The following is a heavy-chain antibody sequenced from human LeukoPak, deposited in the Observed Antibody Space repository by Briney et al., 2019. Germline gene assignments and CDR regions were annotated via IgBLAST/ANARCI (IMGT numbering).Heavy chain of an antibody. CDR1: GFTFSSYA. Sequence: TGGSLRLSCAASGFTFSSYAMSWVRQAPGKGLEGVSAISGSGGSTYYADSVKGRFTISRDNSKNTLYLQMNSLRAEDTAVYYCAKDHLQSTLRYFDYWGLGTLVTVSS. CDR3: AKDHLQSTLRYFDY. CDR2: ISGSGGST. V-gene: IGHV3-23*01. D-gene: IGHD4-11*01. J-gene: IGHJ4*02.